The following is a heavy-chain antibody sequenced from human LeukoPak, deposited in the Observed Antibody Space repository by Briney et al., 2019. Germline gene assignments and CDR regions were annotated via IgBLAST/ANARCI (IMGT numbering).Heavy chain of an antibody. J-gene: IGHJ4*02. CDR1: GFTFGHYA. D-gene: IGHD3-22*01. V-gene: IGHV3-49*03. Sequence: GRSLRLSCTASGFTFGHYALSWFRQAPGKGLEWVAFIRSKTYRGTTEYAASVKGRVTISRDDSKSIAYLQMNSLKTEDTAVYYCARANSFDSSGYYFDYRGQGTLVTVSS. CDR3: ARANSFDSSGYYFDY. CDR2: IRSKTYRGTT.